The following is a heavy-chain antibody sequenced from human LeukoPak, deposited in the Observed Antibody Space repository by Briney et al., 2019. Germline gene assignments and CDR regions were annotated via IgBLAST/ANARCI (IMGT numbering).Heavy chain of an antibody. CDR1: GYTFTSYP. CDR3: ASSTPLGAAGTGYY. CDR2: INTNTGNP. V-gene: IGHV7-4-1*02. J-gene: IGHJ4*02. D-gene: IGHD6-13*01. Sequence: ASVKVSCKASGYTFTSYPMNWVRQAPGQGLEWMGWINTNTGNPTYAQGFTGRFVFSLDTSVSTAYLQISSLKAEDTAVYYCASSTPLGAAGTGYYWGQGTLVTVSS.